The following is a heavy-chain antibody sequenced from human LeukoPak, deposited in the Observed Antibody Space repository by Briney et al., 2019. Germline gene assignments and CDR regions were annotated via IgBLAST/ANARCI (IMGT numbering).Heavy chain of an antibody. CDR3: ARVTGYMIEDYFDY. V-gene: IGHV4-34*01. CDR2: INHSGST. J-gene: IGHJ4*02. Sequence: SETLSLTCAVYGGSFSGYYWSWIRQPPGKGLEWIGEINHSGSTNYNPSPKSRVTISVETSKNQFSLKLSSVTAADTAVYYCARVTGYMIEDYFDYWGQGTLVTVSS. CDR1: GGSFSGYY. D-gene: IGHD3-22*01.